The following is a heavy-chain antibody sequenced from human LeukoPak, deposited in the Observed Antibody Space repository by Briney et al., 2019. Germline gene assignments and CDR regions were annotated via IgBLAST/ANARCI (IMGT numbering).Heavy chain of an antibody. J-gene: IGHJ6*02. Sequence: SETLSLTCTVSGGSISSYYWSWIRQPPGKGLEWIGYIYYSGSTNYNPSLKSRITISVDTSKNQFSLKLNSVTAADTAVYYCAKALYSTSSSYYYGMDVWGQGTLVTVSS. CDR3: AKALYSTSSSYYYGMDV. D-gene: IGHD6-13*01. CDR1: GGSISSYY. V-gene: IGHV4-59*08. CDR2: IYYSGST.